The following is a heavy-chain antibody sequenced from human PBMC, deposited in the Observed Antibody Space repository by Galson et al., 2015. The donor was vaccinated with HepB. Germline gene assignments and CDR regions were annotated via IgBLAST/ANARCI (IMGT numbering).Heavy chain of an antibody. V-gene: IGHV4-31*03. D-gene: IGHD3-22*01. CDR2: IFQSGST. J-gene: IGHJ5*02. CDR1: GGSISSGDYY. CDR3: GTMTMRMVVINP. Sequence: LSLTCTVSGGSISSGDYYWTWIRQHPGKGLEWIGYIFQSGSTYYNPSLKSRVYMSIDTSKNQFSLNLSSVTAADTAVYFCGTMTMRMVVINPWGQGTLVTVSP.